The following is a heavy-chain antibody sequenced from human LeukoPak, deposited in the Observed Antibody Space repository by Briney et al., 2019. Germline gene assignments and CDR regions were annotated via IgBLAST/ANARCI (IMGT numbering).Heavy chain of an antibody. CDR3: ARAGWRTSYYGMDV. Sequence: ASVKVSCKASGYTFTGYYMHWGRQAPGQGLEWMGWINPNSGGTNYAQKFQGRVTMTRDTSISTAYMELSRLRSDDTAVYYCARAGWRTSYYGMDVWGQGTTVTVSS. D-gene: IGHD5-24*01. CDR2: INPNSGGT. CDR1: GYTFTGYY. J-gene: IGHJ6*02. V-gene: IGHV1-2*02.